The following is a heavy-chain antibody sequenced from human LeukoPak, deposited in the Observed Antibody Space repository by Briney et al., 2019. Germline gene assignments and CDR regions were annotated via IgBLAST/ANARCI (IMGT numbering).Heavy chain of an antibody. J-gene: IGHJ6*03. CDR3: ARNAVSYYYMDV. CDR1: GGSISSGSYY. D-gene: IGHD1-1*01. CDR2: IYTSGST. V-gene: IGHV4-61*02. Sequence: SETLSLTCTVSGGSISSGSYYWSWIRQPAGKGLEWIGRIYTSGSTNYNPSLKSRVTISVDTSKNQFSLKLSSVTAADTAVYYCARNAVSYYYMDVWGKGPRSPSP.